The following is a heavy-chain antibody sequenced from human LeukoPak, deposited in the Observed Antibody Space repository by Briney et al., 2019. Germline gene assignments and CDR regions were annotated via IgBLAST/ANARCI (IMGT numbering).Heavy chain of an antibody. CDR1: GFAVSDNY. CDR2: VYSGGLT. V-gene: IGHV3-66*01. D-gene: IGHD6-19*01. J-gene: IGHJ6*02. Sequence: GGSLRLSCAASGFAVSDNYMSWVRQAPGKGLEWVSTVYSGGLTYYADPVKGRFTISRDNSKNTLYLQMSSLRAEDTAVYYCVRDRWPGLGDFWGQGTTVTVSS. CDR3: VRDRWPGLGDF.